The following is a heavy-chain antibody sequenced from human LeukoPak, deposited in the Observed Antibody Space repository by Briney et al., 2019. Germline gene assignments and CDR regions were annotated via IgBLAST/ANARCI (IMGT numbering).Heavy chain of an antibody. V-gene: IGHV3-30*03. J-gene: IGHJ6*03. D-gene: IGHD3-10*01. CDR1: GFTFSSYS. CDR2: ISYDGSNK. Sequence: GRSLRLSCAASGFTFSSYSIHWVRQAPGKGLEWVAVISYDGSNKYYADSVKGRFTISRDNSKNTLYLQMNSLRAEDTAVYYCARVSMVRGYYYYMDVWGKGTTVTISS. CDR3: ARVSMVRGYYYYMDV.